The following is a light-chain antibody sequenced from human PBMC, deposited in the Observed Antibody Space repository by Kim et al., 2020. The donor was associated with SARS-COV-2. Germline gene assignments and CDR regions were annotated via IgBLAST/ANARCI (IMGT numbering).Light chain of an antibody. V-gene: IGKV3-20*01. CDR3: QQYHRSPT. CDR2: DSS. Sequence: LSPGERVTLSCRASQSLPLSQLDWYQQKPGQAPRLLIYDSSNRATGIPDRFSGSGSGTDFTFTISRLEPEDFAVYYCQQYHRSPTFGRGTKVDIK. CDR1: QSLPLSQ. J-gene: IGKJ1*01.